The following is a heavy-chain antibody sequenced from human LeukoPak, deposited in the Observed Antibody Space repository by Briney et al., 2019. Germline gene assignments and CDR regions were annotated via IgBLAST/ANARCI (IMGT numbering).Heavy chain of an antibody. CDR3: AQGFSSGWYPY. J-gene: IGHJ4*02. Sequence: PGGSLRLSCAVSGFSVSSFGMSWVRQAPGKGLEWISAISLNGETTCYADSVKGRFTISRDNSKNTLYLQLTSLRAEDTAFYYCAQGFSSGWYPYWGQGSLVSVSS. V-gene: IGHV3-23*01. CDR2: ISLNGETT. D-gene: IGHD6-19*01. CDR1: GFSVSSFG.